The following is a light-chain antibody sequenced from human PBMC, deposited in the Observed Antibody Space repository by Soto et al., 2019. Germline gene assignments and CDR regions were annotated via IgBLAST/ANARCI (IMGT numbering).Light chain of an antibody. CDR3: QQYYSTPPT. CDR2: WAS. CDR1: QNVLYNSNNKNF. V-gene: IGKV4-1*01. J-gene: IGKJ2*01. Sequence: DIVMTQSPDSLAVSLGERATINCKSSQNVLYNSNNKNFLAWYQQKPGQPPKLLIYWASTRESGVPDRFSGSGSGSDFTLTISSLQAEDVAVYYCQQYYSTPPTFGQGTKLEIK.